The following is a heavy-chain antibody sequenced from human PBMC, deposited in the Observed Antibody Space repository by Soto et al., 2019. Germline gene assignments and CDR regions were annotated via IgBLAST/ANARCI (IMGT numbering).Heavy chain of an antibody. CDR2: ISGYNGDT. V-gene: IGHV1-18*01. CDR3: AKNGQPPYYYYGLDV. Sequence: QGHLVQSGAEVKKPGASVKVSCKTSAYTFTRYGISWVRQAPGQGLEWMGWISGYNGDTNYAQNLQDRVTMTIDPPTTTAYMELRSLTSDDTAVYYCAKNGQPPYYYYGLDVWGQGTTVTVSS. J-gene: IGHJ6*02. CDR1: AYTFTRYG. D-gene: IGHD2-8*01.